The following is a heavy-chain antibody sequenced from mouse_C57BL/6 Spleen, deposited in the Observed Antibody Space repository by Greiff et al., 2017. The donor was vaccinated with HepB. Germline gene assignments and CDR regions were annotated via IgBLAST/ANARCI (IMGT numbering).Heavy chain of an antibody. J-gene: IGHJ4*01. CDR2: IWSAGST. CDR1: GFSLTSYG. Sequence: VKLQESGPGLVAPSQSLSITCTVSGFSLTSYGVHWVRQPPGKGLEWLVVIWSAGSTTYNSALTSRLSLRKDNSKSQVFLTMNSLPTDDTAMYYCARQASNEYYYAMDYWGQGTSVTVAS. D-gene: IGHD2-5*01. CDR3: ARQASNEYYYAMDY. V-gene: IGHV2-6-1*01.